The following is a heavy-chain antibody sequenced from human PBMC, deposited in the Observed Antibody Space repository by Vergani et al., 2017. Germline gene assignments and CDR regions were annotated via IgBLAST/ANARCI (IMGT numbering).Heavy chain of an antibody. Sequence: EVQLLESGGRLVQPGGSLRLSCVASGFAFSRYAMSWVRQAPGKGLEWVSGLTASGSGISYADSVRGRFTISRDNSKSTLYLQMNSLRTEDTVVYYCATKSCGTPGCQIGYFREWGQGTLVTVSS. CDR1: GFAFSRYA. CDR2: LTASGSGI. J-gene: IGHJ1*01. CDR3: ATKSCGTPGCQIGYFRE. V-gene: IGHV3-23*01. D-gene: IGHD1-1*01.